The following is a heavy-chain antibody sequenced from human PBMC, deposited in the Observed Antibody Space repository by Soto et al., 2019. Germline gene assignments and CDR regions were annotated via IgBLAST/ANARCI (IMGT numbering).Heavy chain of an antibody. CDR1: GGSISSGDYY. D-gene: IGHD2-15*01. CDR2: IYYSGST. J-gene: IGHJ5*02. Sequence: PSETLSLTCTVSGGSISSGDYYWSWIRQPPGKGLEWIGYIYYSGSTYYNPSLKSRVTVSVDTSKNQFSLKLSSVTAADTAVYYCARVSFVVVVAATEAWFDPWGQGTLVTVS. CDR3: ARVSFVVVVAATEAWFDP. V-gene: IGHV4-30-4*01.